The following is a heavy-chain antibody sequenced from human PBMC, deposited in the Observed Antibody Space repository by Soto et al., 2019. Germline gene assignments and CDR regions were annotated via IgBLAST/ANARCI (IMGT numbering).Heavy chain of an antibody. CDR3: ARGQKATYYYDSSGYWDWFAP. V-gene: IGHV1-69*01. Sequence: QVQLVQSGAEVKKPGSSVKVSCKASGGTFSSYAISWVRQAPGQGLEWMGGIIPIFGTANYAQKFQGRVTITADESTSTAYMELSSLRSEDTAVYYCARGQKATYYYDSSGYWDWFAPWGQGTLVTVSS. D-gene: IGHD3-22*01. CDR2: IIPIFGTA. J-gene: IGHJ5*02. CDR1: GGTFSSYA.